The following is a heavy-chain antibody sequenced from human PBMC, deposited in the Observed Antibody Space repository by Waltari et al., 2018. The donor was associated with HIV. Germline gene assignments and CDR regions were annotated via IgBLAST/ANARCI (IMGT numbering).Heavy chain of an antibody. Sequence: QLQLQESGPGLVKPSETRSLTCTVSGGSISSSSYYWGWIRQPPGKGLEWIGSIYYSGTTSSNHSLKSRVTLSVDTSRNRFSLKLSLVTAAYTAVDYWARLGAWGITMRVVGKSFAFDIWGQGTMVTVSS. J-gene: IGHJ3*02. CDR2: IYYSGTT. CDR3: ARLGAWGITMRVVGKSFAFDI. CDR1: GGSISSSSYY. V-gene: IGHV4-39*01. D-gene: IGHD3-22*01.